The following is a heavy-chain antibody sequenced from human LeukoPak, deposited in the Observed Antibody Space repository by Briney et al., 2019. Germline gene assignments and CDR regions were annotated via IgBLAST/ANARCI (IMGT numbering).Heavy chain of an antibody. D-gene: IGHD4-23*01. CDR3: ARPHYGGNSQAFDI. Sequence: GGSLRLSCAASGFTVSSNYMSWVRQAPGKGLEWVSVIYSGGSTYYADSVKGRFTISRDNSKNTLYLQMNSLRAEGTAVYYCARPHYGGNSQAFDIWGQGTMVTVSS. V-gene: IGHV3-53*01. J-gene: IGHJ3*02. CDR2: IYSGGST. CDR1: GFTVSSNY.